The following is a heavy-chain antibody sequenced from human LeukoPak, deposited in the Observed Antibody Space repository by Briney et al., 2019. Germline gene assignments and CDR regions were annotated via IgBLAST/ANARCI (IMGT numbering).Heavy chain of an antibody. Sequence: ASVKVSCKASGYTFTSYDINWVRQATGQGLEWMGWMNPNSGNTGYAQKFQGRVTITRNTSISTAYMELSSLRSEDTAVYYCARDRPSIAARRFDYWGQGTLVTVSS. D-gene: IGHD6-6*01. J-gene: IGHJ4*02. V-gene: IGHV1-8*03. CDR3: ARDRPSIAARRFDY. CDR1: GYTFTSYD. CDR2: MNPNSGNT.